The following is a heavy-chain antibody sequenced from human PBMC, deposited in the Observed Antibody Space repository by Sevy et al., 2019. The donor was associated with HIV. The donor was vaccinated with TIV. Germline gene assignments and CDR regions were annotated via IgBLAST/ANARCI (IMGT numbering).Heavy chain of an antibody. CDR1: GFTFSDYY. J-gene: IGHJ1*01. Sequence: GGSLRLSCAASGFTFSDYYMSWIRQAPGRGLEWIAYISIAGDIVYYADSVKGRFTISRDNAKNSLYLQLNSLRAEDTAVYYCARAAADCSGGTCYSAASNQYIQHWGQGTLVTVSS. CDR3: ARAAADCSGGTCYSAASNQYIQH. V-gene: IGHV3-11*01. D-gene: IGHD2-15*01. CDR2: ISIAGDIV.